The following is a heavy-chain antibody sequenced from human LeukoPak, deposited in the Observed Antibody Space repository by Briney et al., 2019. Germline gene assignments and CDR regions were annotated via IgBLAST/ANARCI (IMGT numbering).Heavy chain of an antibody. V-gene: IGHV4-39*07. CDR3: ARYRRGMVVVPAADWYFDL. Sequence: SETLSLTCSVSGGSISSSSYYWGWIRQPPGEGLEWIGSLYYSGSTYYNPSLKSRVTISVDTSKNQFSLKLSSVTAADTAVHYCARYRRGMVVVPAADWYFDLWGRGTLVTVSS. D-gene: IGHD2-2*01. CDR1: GGSISSSSYY. J-gene: IGHJ2*01. CDR2: LYYSGST.